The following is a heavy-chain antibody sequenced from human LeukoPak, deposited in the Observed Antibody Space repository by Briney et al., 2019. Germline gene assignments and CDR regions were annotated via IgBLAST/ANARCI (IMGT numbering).Heavy chain of an antibody. D-gene: IGHD3-10*01. CDR3: ARDGGMVREDKAFDI. V-gene: IGHV4-31*03. J-gene: IGHJ3*02. CDR1: GGSISCGGYY. CDR2: IYYSGST. Sequence: PSQTLALTCTVSGGSISCGGYYLSWIRQRPGKGLQRIGNIYYSGSTYYYPSLKRRVTISVDTSKNQFSLKLSSVTAADTAVYYCARDGGMVREDKAFDIWGQGTMVTVSS.